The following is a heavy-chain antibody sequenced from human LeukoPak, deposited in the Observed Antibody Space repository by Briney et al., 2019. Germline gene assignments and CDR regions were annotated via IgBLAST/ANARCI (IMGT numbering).Heavy chain of an antibody. J-gene: IGHJ2*01. CDR2: IYYSGST. D-gene: IGHD2-21*02. CDR3: ASLAYCGGDRYEAANWYFDL. V-gene: IGHV4-59*08. Sequence: SETLSLTCTVSGGSISNYYWSWIRQPPGKGLEWIGYIYYSGSTNYNPSLKSRVTISVDTSKNQFSLKLSSVTAADTAVYYCASLAYCGGDRYEAANWYFDLWGRGTLVTVSS. CDR1: GGSISNYY.